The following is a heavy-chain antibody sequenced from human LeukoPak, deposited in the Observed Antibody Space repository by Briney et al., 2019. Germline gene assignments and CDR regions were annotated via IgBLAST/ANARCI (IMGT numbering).Heavy chain of an antibody. V-gene: IGHV4-39*07. CDR1: GGSISSSSYY. Sequence: SETLSLTCTVSGGSISSSSYYWGWIRQPPGKGLEWIGEINHSGSTNYNPSLKSRVTISVDTSKNQFSLKLSSVTAADTAVYYCARRQCGGDCYHFDYWGQGTLVTVSS. D-gene: IGHD2-21*02. J-gene: IGHJ4*02. CDR2: INHSGST. CDR3: ARRQCGGDCYHFDY.